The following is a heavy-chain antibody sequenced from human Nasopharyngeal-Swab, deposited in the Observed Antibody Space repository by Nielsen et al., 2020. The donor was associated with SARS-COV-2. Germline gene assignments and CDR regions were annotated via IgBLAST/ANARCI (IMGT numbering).Heavy chain of an antibody. CDR3: ARVGGGHYYDSSGYYY. J-gene: IGHJ4*02. V-gene: IGHV1-3*01. Sequence: ASVKVSCKASGYTFTSYAMHWVRQAPGQRLEWMGWINAGNGNTKYSQKFQGRVTITRDTSASTAYMELSSLRSEDTAVYYCARVGGGHYYDSSGYYYWGQGTLVTVSS. D-gene: IGHD3-22*01. CDR2: INAGNGNT. CDR1: GYTFTSYA.